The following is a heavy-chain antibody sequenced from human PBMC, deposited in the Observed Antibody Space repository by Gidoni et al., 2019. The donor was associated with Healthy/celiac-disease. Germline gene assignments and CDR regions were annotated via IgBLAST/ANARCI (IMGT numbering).Heavy chain of an antibody. CDR3: ARGSTTMIVVVIYYFDY. Sequence: EVQLLESGGGLVQPGGSLRLSCAASGFTFSSYAMSWVRQAPGKGLEWVSAISGSGGSTYYADSVKGRFTISRDNSKNTLYLQMNSLRAEDTAVYYCARGSTTMIVVVIYYFDYWGQGTLVTVSS. CDR2: ISGSGGST. CDR1: GFTFSSYA. V-gene: IGHV3-23*01. J-gene: IGHJ4*02. D-gene: IGHD3-22*01.